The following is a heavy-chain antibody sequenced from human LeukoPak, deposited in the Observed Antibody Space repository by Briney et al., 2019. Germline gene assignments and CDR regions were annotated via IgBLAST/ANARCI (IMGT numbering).Heavy chain of an antibody. V-gene: IGHV4-30-4*01. CDR3: ARVARDIVVVPAAIDNAFDI. Sequence: PSETLSLTCTVSGGSISSSDYYWSWIRQPPGKGLEWIGHIYYSGSTYYNPSLKSRVTISVDTSKNQFSLKLSSVTAADTAVYYCARVARDIVVVPAAIDNAFDIWGQGTMVTVSS. CDR2: IYYSGST. J-gene: IGHJ3*02. CDR1: GGSISSSDYY. D-gene: IGHD2-2*01.